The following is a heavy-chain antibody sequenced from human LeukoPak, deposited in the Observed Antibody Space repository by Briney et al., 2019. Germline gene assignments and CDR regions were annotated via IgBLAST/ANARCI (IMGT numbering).Heavy chain of an antibody. CDR1: GGSFSGYY. CDR2: INHGGST. Sequence: PSETLPLTCAVYGGSFSGYYWSLIHQPPGKGLEWIGEINHGGSTNYNPSLKSRVTISVDTSKNQFSLKLSSVTAADTAVYYCARGAKLVYWYFDLWGRGTLVTVSS. J-gene: IGHJ2*01. D-gene: IGHD1-1*01. CDR3: ARGAKLVYWYFDL. V-gene: IGHV4-34*01.